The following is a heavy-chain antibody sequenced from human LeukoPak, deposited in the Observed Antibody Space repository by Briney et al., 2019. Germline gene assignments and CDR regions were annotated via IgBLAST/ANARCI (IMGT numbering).Heavy chain of an antibody. CDR3: ARATPQRRRGYTY. J-gene: IGHJ4*02. Sequence: SVQVSCKASGGTFSSYGISWVRQAPGQGLEWMGGIIPIFGTANNAQKFQGRLTIIADEFTGTAYMDLSSLRSEDTAVYYCARATPQRRRGYTYWGQGTLVTVSS. CDR2: IIPIFGTA. D-gene: IGHD5-24*01. CDR1: GGTFSSYG. V-gene: IGHV1-69*01.